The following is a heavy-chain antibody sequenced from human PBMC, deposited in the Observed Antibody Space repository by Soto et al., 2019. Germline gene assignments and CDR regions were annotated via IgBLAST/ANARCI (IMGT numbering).Heavy chain of an antibody. Sequence: GGSLRLSCAGSGFTFSNYFMHWVRQVPGEGLVWVSRMSGDGKTISYADSVKGRFTISRDNAKNTLYLQMNSLRVEDTAVYYCARTYVPGIAGFDPWGQGTLVTSPQ. CDR2: MSGDGKTI. V-gene: IGHV3-74*01. J-gene: IGHJ5*02. CDR3: ARTYVPGIAGFDP. D-gene: IGHD1-1*01. CDR1: GFTFSNYF.